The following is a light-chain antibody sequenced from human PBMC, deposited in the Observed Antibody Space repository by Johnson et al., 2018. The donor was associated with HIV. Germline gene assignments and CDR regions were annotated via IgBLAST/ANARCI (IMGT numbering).Light chain of an antibody. CDR1: TSNIGNNY. V-gene: IGLV1-51*02. CDR3: GTWDTSLRVYV. J-gene: IGLJ1*01. CDR2: ENN. Sequence: QSVLTQPPSVSAAPGQKVTISCSGSTSNIGNNYVSWYQQLPGTAPKVLIHENNKRPSGIPDRFSASKSGTSVTLAITGLQTGDEADYYCGTWDTSLRVYVFGTVTKVTVL.